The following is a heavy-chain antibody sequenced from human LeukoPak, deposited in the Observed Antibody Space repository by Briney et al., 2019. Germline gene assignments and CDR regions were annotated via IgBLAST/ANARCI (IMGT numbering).Heavy chain of an antibody. Sequence: GGSLRLSCAASGFTFSGYAMSWVRQAPGKGLEWVSAISGSGGSTYYADSVKGRFTISRDNSKNTLYLQMNSLRAEDTAVYYCAKNSGSYLSYFDYWGQGTLVTVSS. J-gene: IGHJ4*02. CDR1: GFTFSGYA. CDR3: AKNSGSYLSYFDY. D-gene: IGHD1-26*01. V-gene: IGHV3-23*01. CDR2: ISGSGGST.